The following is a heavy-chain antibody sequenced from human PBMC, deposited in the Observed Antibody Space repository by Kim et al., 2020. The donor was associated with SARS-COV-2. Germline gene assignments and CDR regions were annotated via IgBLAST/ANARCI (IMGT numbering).Heavy chain of an antibody. V-gene: IGHV4-39*01. D-gene: IGHD3-22*01. CDR3: ARQMGITMIVVVISTHFDY. CDR2: IYYSGGT. J-gene: IGHJ4*02. Sequence: SETLSLTCTVSGGSISSSSYYWGWIRQPPGKGLEWIGSIYYSGGTYYNPSLKSRVTISVDTSKNQFSLKLSSVTAADTAVYYCARQMGITMIVVVISTHFDYGGQGTLVTVSS. CDR1: GGSISSSSYY.